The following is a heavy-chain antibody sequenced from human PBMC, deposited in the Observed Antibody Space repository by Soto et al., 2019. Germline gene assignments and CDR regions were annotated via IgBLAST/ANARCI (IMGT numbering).Heavy chain of an antibody. CDR2: INAGNGNT. D-gene: IGHD5-12*01. J-gene: IGHJ3*02. CDR3: ARSSGYDYAFDI. V-gene: IGHV1-3*01. Sequence: ASVKVSCKASGYTFTSYAMHWVRQAPGQRLEWMGWINAGNGNTKYSQKFQGRVTITRDTSASTAYMELSSLRSEDTAVYYCARSSGYDYAFDIWGQGTMVTVSS. CDR1: GYTFTSYA.